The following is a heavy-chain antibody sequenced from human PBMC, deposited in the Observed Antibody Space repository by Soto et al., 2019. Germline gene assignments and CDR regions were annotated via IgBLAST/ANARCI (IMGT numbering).Heavy chain of an antibody. Sequence: QVQLVQSGAEVKKPGASVKVSCQPSGFNFSTYYFNWVRQAAGQGPEWMGWLNPRNGETGYVQKFRGRVNMTRDTFIASGYVELSRLTSEDTALSFCAPEADYSMVDYWGQGTLVAVSS. CDR1: GFNFSTYY. V-gene: IGHV1-8*01. D-gene: IGHD3-10*01. CDR2: LNPRNGET. J-gene: IGHJ4*02. CDR3: APEADYSMVDY.